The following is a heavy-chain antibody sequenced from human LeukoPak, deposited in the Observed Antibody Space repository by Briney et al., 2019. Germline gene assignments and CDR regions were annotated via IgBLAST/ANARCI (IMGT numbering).Heavy chain of an antibody. V-gene: IGHV3-30*04. J-gene: IGHJ4*02. CDR1: GFTFISYA. CDR2: ISFHGTDS. CDR3: ARDTWLQSGYYFDY. Sequence: GGSLRLSCAASGFTFISYAIHWVRQAPGKGLEWVAVISFHGTDSFYADSVKGRFTISRDNSKNTLYLQMSSLRADDTAVYYCARDTWLQSGYYFDYWGQGTLVTVSS. D-gene: IGHD5-24*01.